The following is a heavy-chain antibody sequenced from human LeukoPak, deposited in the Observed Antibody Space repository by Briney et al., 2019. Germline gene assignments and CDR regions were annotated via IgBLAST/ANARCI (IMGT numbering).Heavy chain of an antibody. CDR1: GFTFTSYG. D-gene: IGHD4/OR15-4a*01. CDR2: IALDAYRE. J-gene: IGHJ4*02. Sequence: GGSLRLSCAASGFTFTSYGMHWVRPAPGKGLEWVAVIALDAYREYHADSVKGRFTISRDNSKNTLYLQMNSLRAEDTAVYYCARDFSGASRIDYWGQGTLVTVSS. V-gene: IGHV3-30*03. CDR3: ARDFSGASRIDY.